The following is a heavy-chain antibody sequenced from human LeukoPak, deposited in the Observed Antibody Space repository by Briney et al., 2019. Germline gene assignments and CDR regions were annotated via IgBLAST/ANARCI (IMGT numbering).Heavy chain of an antibody. D-gene: IGHD3-22*01. CDR2: ISSSGSTI. CDR3: ARDPWYDSSGYYIDY. CDR1: GFTFSSYA. V-gene: IGHV3-48*04. Sequence: GGSLRLSCAASGFTFSSYAMSWVRQAPGKGLEWVSYISSSGSTIYYADSVKGRFTISRDNAKNSLYLQMNSLRAEDTAVYYCARDPWYDSSGYYIDYWGQGTLVTVSS. J-gene: IGHJ4*02.